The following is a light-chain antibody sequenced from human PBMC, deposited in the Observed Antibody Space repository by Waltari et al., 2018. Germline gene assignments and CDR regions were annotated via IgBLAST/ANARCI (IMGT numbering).Light chain of an antibody. J-gene: IGLJ2*01. Sequence: QSALTQPPSASGSPGQSVTISCTRTSHDVGDCKYVSWYQQHPGKAPKLLNYEASKGASGVPDRFSGSKSGNTASLTVSGLQAEDEADYYWASRGASKVFGGGTKLTVL. CDR1: SHDVGDCKY. CDR3: ASRGASKV. CDR2: EAS. V-gene: IGLV2-8*01.